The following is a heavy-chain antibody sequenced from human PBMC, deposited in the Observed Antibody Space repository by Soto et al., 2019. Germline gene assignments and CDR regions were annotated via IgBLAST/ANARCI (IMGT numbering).Heavy chain of an antibody. D-gene: IGHD1-1*01. CDR2: IYYDGSNE. CDR1: GFIFSEYG. Sequence: LRLSFGASGFIFSEYGMHWVRQAPGKGLEWVAVIYYDGSNEHYSESVRGRFTISRDNSKNMLYLEMNSLRAEDTAIYYCARWWNDEEWVETMDVWGQGTTVTVSS. CDR3: ARWWNDEEWVETMDV. J-gene: IGHJ6*01. V-gene: IGHV3-33*01.